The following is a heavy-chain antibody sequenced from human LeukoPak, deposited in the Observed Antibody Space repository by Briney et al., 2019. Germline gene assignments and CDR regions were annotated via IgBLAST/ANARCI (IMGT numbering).Heavy chain of an antibody. CDR3: ARHGSVRSPLGP. J-gene: IGHJ5*02. Sequence: SETLSLTCTVSGGSISSYYRSWIRQPPGKGLEWIGYIYATGSTNYDPSLKSRVTISVDTSKNQFSLNLRSVTAADTAVYYCARHGSVRSPLGPWGQGTLVTVSS. CDR1: GGSISSYY. V-gene: IGHV4-4*09. D-gene: IGHD3-10*01. CDR2: IYATGST.